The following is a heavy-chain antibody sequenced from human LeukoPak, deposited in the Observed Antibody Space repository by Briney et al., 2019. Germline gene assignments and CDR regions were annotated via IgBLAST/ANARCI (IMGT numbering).Heavy chain of an antibody. V-gene: IGHV3-33*01. CDR3: TTDEDWNYARKDV. CDR1: GFTFSSYG. CDR2: IWYDGSNK. Sequence: PGGSLRLSCAASGFTFSSYGMHWVRQAPGKGLEWVAVIWYDGSNKYYADSVKGRFTISRDNSKNTLYLQMNSLKIEDTAVYYCTTDEDWNYARKDVWGQGATVIVSS. J-gene: IGHJ6*02. D-gene: IGHD1-7*01.